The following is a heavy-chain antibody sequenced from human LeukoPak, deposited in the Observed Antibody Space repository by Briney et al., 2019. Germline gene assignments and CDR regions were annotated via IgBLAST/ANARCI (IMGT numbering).Heavy chain of an antibody. CDR2: ISSSSSYI. D-gene: IGHD5-18*01. CDR3: AREGDTAMMAFDI. V-gene: IGHV3-21*05. Sequence: PGGSLRLSCAASGFTFSSYSMNWVRQAPGKGLEWVSYISSSSSYIYYADSVKGRFTISRDNAKNSLYLQMNSLRAEDTAVYYCAREGDTAMMAFDIWGQGTMVTVSS. J-gene: IGHJ3*02. CDR1: GFTFSSYS.